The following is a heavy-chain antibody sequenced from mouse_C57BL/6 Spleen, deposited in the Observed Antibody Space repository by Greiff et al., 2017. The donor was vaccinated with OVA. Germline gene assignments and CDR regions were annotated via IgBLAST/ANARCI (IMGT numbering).Heavy chain of an antibody. Sequence: EVKLQESGPGLVKPSQSLSLTCSVTGYSITSGYYWNWIRQFPGNKLEWMGYISYDGSNNYNPSLKNRISITRDTSKNQFFLKLNSVTTEDTATYYCARWDYDEGYWGQGTTLTVSS. V-gene: IGHV3-6*01. CDR1: GYSITSGYY. CDR3: ARWDYDEGY. D-gene: IGHD2-4*01. CDR2: ISYDGSN. J-gene: IGHJ2*01.